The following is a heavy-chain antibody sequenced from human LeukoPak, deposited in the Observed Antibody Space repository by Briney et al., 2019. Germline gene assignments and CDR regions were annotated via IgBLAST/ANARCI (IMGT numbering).Heavy chain of an antibody. CDR2: ISYDGSNK. D-gene: IGHD3-10*01. J-gene: IGHJ3*02. CDR3: AKDSYTQDAFDI. Sequence: GGSLRLSCAASGFTFSSYGMHGVRQAPGKGLEWVAVISYDGSNKYYADSVKGRFTISRDNSKNTLYLQMNSLRAEDTAVYYCAKDSYTQDAFDIWGQGTMVTVSS. V-gene: IGHV3-30*18. CDR1: GFTFSSYG.